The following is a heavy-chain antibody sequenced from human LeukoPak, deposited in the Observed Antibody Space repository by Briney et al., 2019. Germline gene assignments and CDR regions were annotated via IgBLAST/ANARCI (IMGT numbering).Heavy chain of an antibody. D-gene: IGHD3-16*01. CDR3: ARGRRILGGPENAGDFFDF. J-gene: IGHJ4*01. CDR1: GYTFTDYY. V-gene: IGHV1-2*02. Sequence: ASVKVSCKASGYTFTDYYLHWVRQAPGQGLKWMGWINPNSGATHYAQSFQARVTMTRDTSIASSYMELTGLESDDTAVYYCARGRRILGGPENAGDFFDFWGQGSLVTVSS. CDR2: INPNSGAT.